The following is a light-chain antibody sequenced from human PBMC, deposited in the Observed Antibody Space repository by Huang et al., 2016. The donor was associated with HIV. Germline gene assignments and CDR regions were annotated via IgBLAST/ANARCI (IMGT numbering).Light chain of an antibody. J-gene: IGKJ1*01. CDR2: GAS. V-gene: IGKV3-15*01. CDR1: QSVSNT. CDR3: QQYNNWPLT. Sequence: EIVMTQSPATLSVSPGERATLCCRASQSVSNTLAWYQQIPGQAPRLRIYGASTRATGITAKFSGSGYRTEFTLTISSLQSEDFAVYYCQQYNNWPLTFGQGTKVEIK.